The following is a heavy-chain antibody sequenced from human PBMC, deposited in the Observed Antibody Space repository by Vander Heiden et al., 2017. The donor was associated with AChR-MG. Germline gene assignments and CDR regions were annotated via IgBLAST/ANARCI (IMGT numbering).Heavy chain of an antibody. D-gene: IGHD3-3*01. CDR1: GYTFTSYD. J-gene: IGHJ4*02. CDR2: MNPNSGNT. Sequence: QVQLVQSGAEVKKPGASVKVSCKASGYTFTSYDINWVRQATGQGLEWMGWMNPNSGNTGYAQKFQGRVTMTRNTSISTAYMELSSLRSEDTAVYYCAREKGYDCWSGYYTDYWGQGTLVTVSS. CDR3: AREKGYDCWSGYYTDY. V-gene: IGHV1-8*01.